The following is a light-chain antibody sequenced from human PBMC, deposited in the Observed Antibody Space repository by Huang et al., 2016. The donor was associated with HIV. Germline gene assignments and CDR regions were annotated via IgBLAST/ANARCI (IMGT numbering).Light chain of an antibody. CDR1: QNITR. Sequence: EIVMTQSPATLSVSPGERATLSCRASQNITRLAWYQHKPGQAPRRLSYDASSRATGVPARFSGGGSGTDFTLTVSSLQSDDFALYYCQQYDDWPPWTFGQGTQVDMK. J-gene: IGKJ1*01. CDR3: QQYDDWPPWT. V-gene: IGKV3-15*01. CDR2: DAS.